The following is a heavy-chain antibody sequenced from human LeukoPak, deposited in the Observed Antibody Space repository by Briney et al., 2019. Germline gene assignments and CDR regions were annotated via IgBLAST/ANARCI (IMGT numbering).Heavy chain of an antibody. Sequence: GGSLRLSCATSGFTFSNYAMSWVRKAPGKGLEWVSAISVGGVTYYADSVEGRFTISRDNFKNTLYLQLNSLRAEDTAVYYCAKRVMVTATTYFFDYWGQRTLVTVSS. CDR1: GFTFSNYA. CDR3: AKRVMVTATTYFFDY. V-gene: IGHV3-23*01. D-gene: IGHD2-21*02. J-gene: IGHJ4*02. CDR2: ISVGGVT.